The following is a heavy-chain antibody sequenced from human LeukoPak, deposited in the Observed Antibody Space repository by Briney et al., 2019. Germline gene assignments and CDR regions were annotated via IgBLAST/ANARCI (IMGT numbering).Heavy chain of an antibody. J-gene: IGHJ1*01. V-gene: IGHV3-74*01. CDR3: ARDSGHYYYGSGSYREQYFQH. CDR2: IDSDGRST. D-gene: IGHD3-10*01. Sequence: PGGSLRLSCAASGLIFRNYWMHWVRQAPGKGLLWLSRIDSDGRSTTYADSVKGRFTISRDNSKNTLYLQMNSLRAEDTAVYYCARDSGHYYYGSGSYREQYFQHWGQGTLVTVSS. CDR1: GLIFRNYW.